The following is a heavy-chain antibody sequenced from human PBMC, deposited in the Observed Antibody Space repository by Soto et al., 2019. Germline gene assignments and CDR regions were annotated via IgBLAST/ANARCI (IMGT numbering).Heavy chain of an antibody. D-gene: IGHD1-20*01. V-gene: IGHV4-34*01. CDR1: GGSFSGYC. J-gene: IGHJ4*02. CDR2: INHSGST. Sequence: SETRSLTCAVYGGSFSGYCWSWIRQPPGKGLEWIGEINHSGSTNYNPSLKSRVTISVDTSKNQFSLKLSSVTAADTAVYYCAPPEGVLITGTTSDDYWGQGTLVTVSS. CDR3: APPEGVLITGTTSDDY.